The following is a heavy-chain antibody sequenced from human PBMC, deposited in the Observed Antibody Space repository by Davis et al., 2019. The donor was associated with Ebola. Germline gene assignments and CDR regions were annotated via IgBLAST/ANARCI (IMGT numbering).Heavy chain of an antibody. CDR3: ARVAYYFDY. J-gene: IGHJ4*02. Sequence: GESLKISCAASGFTFSSYAMSWVRQAPGKGLEWVSAISGSGGSTYYADSVKGRFTISRDNAKNSLYLQMNSLRAEDTAVYYCARVAYYFDYWGQGTLVTVSS. CDR2: ISGSGGST. CDR1: GFTFSSYA. V-gene: IGHV3-23*01.